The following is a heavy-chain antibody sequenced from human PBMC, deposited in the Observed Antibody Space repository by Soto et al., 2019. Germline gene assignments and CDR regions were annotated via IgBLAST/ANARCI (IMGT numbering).Heavy chain of an antibody. CDR3: ARGLGMVYAIYNWFDP. D-gene: IGHD2-8*01. CDR1: GDSVSSNSAA. Sequence: SPTLSLTCAISGDSVSSNSAAWNWIRQSPSRGLEWLGRTYYRSKWYNDYAVSVKSRITINPDTSKNQFSLQLNSVTPEDTAVYYCARGLGMVYAIYNWFDPWGQGTLVTVSS. J-gene: IGHJ5*02. V-gene: IGHV6-1*01. CDR2: TYYRSKWYN.